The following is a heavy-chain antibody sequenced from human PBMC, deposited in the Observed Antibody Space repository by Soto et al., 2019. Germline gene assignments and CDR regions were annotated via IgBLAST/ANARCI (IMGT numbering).Heavy chain of an antibody. Sequence: QGQLVQSGAEVKKPGASVKVSCKASGYTFTTYYIHWMRQAPGQGLEWMGMFNPYAGGTRYAHKFQGRVTMTGDTSTRTGYMELSRLTSDETAVYYWATPWGEIGTAFDPWGQGALVTVSS. CDR2: FNPYAGGT. CDR3: ATPWGEIGTAFDP. V-gene: IGHV1-46*01. CDR1: GYTFTTYY. J-gene: IGHJ5*02. D-gene: IGHD1-1*01.